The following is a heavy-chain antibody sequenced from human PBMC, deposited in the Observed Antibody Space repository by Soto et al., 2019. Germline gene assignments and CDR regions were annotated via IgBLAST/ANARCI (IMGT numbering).Heavy chain of an antibody. Sequence: GGSLRLSCAASGFTFSSYVMNWARQAPGKGLEWVSGISGSGGSTYYADSVKGRFTISRDNSKNTLYLQMNSLRAEDTAVYYCAKAVSGSGSYYDYWGQGTLVTVSS. V-gene: IGHV3-23*01. CDR2: ISGSGGST. CDR3: AKAVSGSGSYYDY. J-gene: IGHJ4*02. CDR1: GFTFSSYV. D-gene: IGHD3-10*01.